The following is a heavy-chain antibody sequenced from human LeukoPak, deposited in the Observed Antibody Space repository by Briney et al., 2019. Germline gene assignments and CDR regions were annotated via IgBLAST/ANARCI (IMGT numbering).Heavy chain of an antibody. D-gene: IGHD3-9*01. J-gene: IGHJ6*03. Sequence: SETLSLTCTVSGGSISSSSYYWGWIRQPPGKGLEWIGSIYYSGSTYYNPSLKSRVTISVDTSKNQFSLKLSSVTAADTAVYYCARTRYFDWLLYMDVWGKGTTVTISS. CDR2: IYYSGST. CDR3: ARTRYFDWLLYMDV. V-gene: IGHV4-39*01. CDR1: GGSISSSSYY.